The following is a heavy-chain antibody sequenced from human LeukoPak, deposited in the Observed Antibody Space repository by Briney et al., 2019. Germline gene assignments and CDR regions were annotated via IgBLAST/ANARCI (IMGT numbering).Heavy chain of an antibody. D-gene: IGHD6-13*01. J-gene: IGHJ4*02. V-gene: IGHV6-1*01. CDR1: GDIVSGNSVT. CDR3: TREAVVGYSDY. Sequence: SQTLSLTCAISGDIVSGNSVTWNWIRQSPSRGLEWLGRTYYRSKWYNDYAVSVKSRITINPDTSENQFSLQLNSVTPEDTAVYYCTREAVVGYSDYWGQGILVTVSS. CDR2: TYYRSKWYN.